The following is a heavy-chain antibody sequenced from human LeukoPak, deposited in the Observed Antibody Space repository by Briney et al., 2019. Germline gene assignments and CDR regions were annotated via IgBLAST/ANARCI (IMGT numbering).Heavy chain of an antibody. J-gene: IGHJ6*04. Sequence: PGGSLRLSCAASGFTFSSYEMNWVRQAPGKGLEWVSYISSSGSTIYYADSVKGRFTISRDNAKNSLYLQMNSLRAEDTAVYYCARPTGHYYYGMDVWGKGTTVTVSS. CDR2: ISSSGSTI. CDR3: ARPTGHYYYGMDV. CDR1: GFTFSSYE. D-gene: IGHD3-10*01. V-gene: IGHV3-48*03.